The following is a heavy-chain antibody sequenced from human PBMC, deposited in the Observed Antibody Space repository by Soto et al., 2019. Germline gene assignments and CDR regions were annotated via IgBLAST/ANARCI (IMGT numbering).Heavy chain of an antibody. CDR1: GGSISSSSYY. CDR3: ARQQKDAFDI. Sequence: QLQLQESGPGLVKPSETLSLTCTVSGGSISSSSYYWGWIRQPPGKGLEWIGSIYYSGSTYYNPSLKSRVTISVEKSKNQFSLKLSSVTAADTPVYYCARQQKDAFDIWGQGTMVTVSS. V-gene: IGHV4-39*01. CDR2: IYYSGST. J-gene: IGHJ3*02.